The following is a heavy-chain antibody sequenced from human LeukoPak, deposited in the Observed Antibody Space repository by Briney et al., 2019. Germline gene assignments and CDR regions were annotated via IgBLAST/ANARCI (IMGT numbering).Heavy chain of an antibody. CDR1: GGSISSYY. CDR3: ARQRYGSGNPFDY. CDR2: IYYSGST. V-gene: IGHV4-59*01. J-gene: IGHJ4*02. D-gene: IGHD3-10*01. Sequence: SETLSLTCTVSGGSISSYYWSWIRQPPGKGLEWIGYIYYSGSTNYNPSLKSRVTISVDPSKNQFSLKLSSVTAADTAVYYCARQRYGSGNPFDYWGQGTLVTVSS.